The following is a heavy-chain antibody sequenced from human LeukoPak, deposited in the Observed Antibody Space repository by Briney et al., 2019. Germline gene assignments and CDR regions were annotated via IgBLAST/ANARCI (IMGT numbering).Heavy chain of an antibody. Sequence: GESLRLSCAASGFTFSSYTMHWVRQAPGKGLEWVAVISYDGSNKYYADSVKGRFTISRDNSKDTLYLQMNSLRAEDTAVYYCAKDYLAATFDYWGQGALVTVSS. CDR3: AKDYLAATFDY. D-gene: IGHD6-25*01. CDR2: ISYDGSNK. CDR1: GFTFSSYT. J-gene: IGHJ4*02. V-gene: IGHV3-30-3*01.